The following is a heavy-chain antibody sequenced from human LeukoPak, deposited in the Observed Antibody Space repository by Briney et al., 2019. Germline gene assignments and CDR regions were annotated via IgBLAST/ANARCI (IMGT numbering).Heavy chain of an antibody. CDR3: VNEHSGWHAFDI. Sequence: GASVKVSCKVSGYIPTELSMHWVRQAPGKGLEWMGGFDPEDGETLYAQKLQGRVTMTEDASTDTAYMELSSLSSEDTAMYYCVNEHSGWHAFDIWGQGTMVTVSS. CDR2: FDPEDGET. D-gene: IGHD6-19*01. CDR1: GYIPTELS. V-gene: IGHV1-24*01. J-gene: IGHJ3*02.